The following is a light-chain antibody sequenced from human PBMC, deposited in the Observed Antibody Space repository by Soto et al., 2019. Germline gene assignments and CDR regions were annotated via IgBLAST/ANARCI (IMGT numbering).Light chain of an antibody. J-gene: IGKJ1*01. V-gene: IGKV3-20*01. CDR2: GAS. Sequence: EILLTQSPATLSLSPGERVTLSCRASQSITNNFLAWYQYKPGQAPRLLIYGASTRASGIPDRFSGSGSGTDFTFTIDRLEPEDFALYFCHQYGGSMETLGQGTKVDTK. CDR3: HQYGGSMET. CDR1: QSITNNF.